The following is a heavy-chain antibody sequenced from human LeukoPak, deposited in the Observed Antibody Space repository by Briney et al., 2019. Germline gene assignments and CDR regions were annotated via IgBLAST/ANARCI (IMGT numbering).Heavy chain of an antibody. J-gene: IGHJ6*02. CDR1: GFTFGDHA. CDR3: RGPTQQWLYSGTDV. Sequence: PGRSLRLSCTASGFTFGDHAMSWVRQAPGKGLEWLGFIRSKAYGGTTEYAASAKGRFTISRDDSKSIAYLQMNSLTTEDTAVCCSRGPTQQWLYSGTDVWGQGTTVIASS. D-gene: IGHD5-18*01. V-gene: IGHV3-49*04. CDR2: IRSKAYGGTT.